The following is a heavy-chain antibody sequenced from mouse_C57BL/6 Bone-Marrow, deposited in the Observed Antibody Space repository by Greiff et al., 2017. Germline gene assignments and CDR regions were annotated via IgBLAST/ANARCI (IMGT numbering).Heavy chain of an antibody. CDR1: GFTFSSYA. D-gene: IGHD2-3*01. Sequence: EVHLVESGGGLVKPGGSLKLSCAASGFTFSSYAMSWVRQTPEQRLEWVATIGSGGHFTYYPDTVKGRFIISRDTAKNTPDLQMSSLRSEDTAMYYCARQEKGYFGYYYAIDYWGQGTSVTVSS. CDR3: ARQEKGYFGYYYAIDY. V-gene: IGHV5-9-3*01. J-gene: IGHJ4*01. CDR2: IGSGGHFT.